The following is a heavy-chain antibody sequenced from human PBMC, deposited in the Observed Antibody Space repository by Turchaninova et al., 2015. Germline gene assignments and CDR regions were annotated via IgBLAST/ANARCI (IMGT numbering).Heavy chain of an antibody. D-gene: IGHD3-22*01. CDR2: IHYSGRT. CDR3: ATASVVVFGFFDP. J-gene: IGHJ5*02. V-gene: IGHV4-38-2*02. Sequence: ETLSLTCTVSGYSIINNYYWGWVRQPPGKGLEWIGAIHYSGRTSYNPSLKSRVTVSMDTSKSQFTLKLSSVTASVTAVYSSATASVVVFGFFDPWGQGTLVTVSS. CDR1: GYSIINNYY.